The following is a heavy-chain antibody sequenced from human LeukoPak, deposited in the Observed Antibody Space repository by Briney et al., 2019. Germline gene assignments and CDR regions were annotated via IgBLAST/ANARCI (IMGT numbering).Heavy chain of an antibody. CDR2: IGTAGDT. Sequence: PGGSLRLSCAASGFTFSSYDMHWVRQATGKGLEWVSAIGTAGDTYYPGSVKGRFTISRESAKNSLYLQMNSLRAGDTAVYYCARTRGGYYYGSGSYWYFDLWGRGTLVTVSS. CDR3: ARTRGGYYYGSGSYWYFDL. D-gene: IGHD3-10*01. J-gene: IGHJ2*01. CDR1: GFTFSSYD. V-gene: IGHV3-13*01.